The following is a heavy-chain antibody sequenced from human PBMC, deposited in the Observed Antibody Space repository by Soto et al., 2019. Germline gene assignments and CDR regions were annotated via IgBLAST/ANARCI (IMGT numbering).Heavy chain of an antibody. CDR2: INPNSGDT. CDR1: GYTFIAYF. CDR3: AKIAAVGDFDF. Sequence: ASVKVSCKASGYTFIAYFIHWVRQAPGQGLEWMGWINPNSGDTSYAQKFQGRVAMTRDTSIRTAYMELSRLRSDDTAVFYCAKIAAVGDFDFWGQGTQVTVSS. J-gene: IGHJ5*01. D-gene: IGHD6-13*01. V-gene: IGHV1-2*02.